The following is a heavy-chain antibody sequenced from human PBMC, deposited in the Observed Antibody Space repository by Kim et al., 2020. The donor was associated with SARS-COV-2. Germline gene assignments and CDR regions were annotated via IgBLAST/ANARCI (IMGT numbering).Heavy chain of an antibody. J-gene: IGHJ4*02. Sequence: GGSLRLSCAASVFTFSSYSMNWVRQAPGKGLEWVSSISSSSSYIYYADSVKGRFTISRDNAKNSLYLQMNSLRAEDTAVYYCARDQSVSLWFGETDYWGQGTLVTVSS. CDR2: ISSSSSYI. D-gene: IGHD3-10*01. CDR3: ARDQSVSLWFGETDY. V-gene: IGHV3-21*01. CDR1: VFTFSSYS.